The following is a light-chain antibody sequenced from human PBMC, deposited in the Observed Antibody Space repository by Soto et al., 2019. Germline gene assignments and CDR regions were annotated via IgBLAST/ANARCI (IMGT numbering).Light chain of an antibody. CDR1: SSNIGSNY. CDR3: ATRDDSLNGRA. CDR2: RNN. J-gene: IGLJ2*01. V-gene: IGLV1-47*01. Sequence: QSVLTQPPSASGTPGQRVTISCSGSSSNIGSNYVYWYQQLPGTAPKLLIYRNNQRPSGVPDRFSGSKSGTSASLAISGLQPEDEADYYCATRDDSLNGRAFGGGTKLTVL.